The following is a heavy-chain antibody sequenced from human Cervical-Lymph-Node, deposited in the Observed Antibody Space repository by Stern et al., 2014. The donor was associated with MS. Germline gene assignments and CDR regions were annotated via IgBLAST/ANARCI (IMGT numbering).Heavy chain of an antibody. CDR3: ARASRYCSTTSCYIYYYGMDV. CDR2: IYSGGST. V-gene: IGHV3-53*01. CDR1: GFTVSSNY. J-gene: IGHJ6*02. Sequence: EVQLEESGGGLIQPGGSLRLSCAASGFTVSSNYMSWVRQAPGKGLEWVSVIYSGGSTYYADSVKGRFTISRDSSKNTLYLQMNSLRAEDTAVYYCARASRYCSTTSCYIYYYGMDVLGQGTTVTVSS. D-gene: IGHD2-2*02.